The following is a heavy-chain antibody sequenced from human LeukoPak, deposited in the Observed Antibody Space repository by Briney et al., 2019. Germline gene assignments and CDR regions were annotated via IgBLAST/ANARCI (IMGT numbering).Heavy chain of an antibody. CDR3: AGELSPSSYYYYGMDV. J-gene: IGHJ6*02. D-gene: IGHD3-16*02. Sequence: GRSLRLSCAASGFTFSSYGMHWVRQAPGKGLEWVAVISYDGSNKYYADSVKGRFTISRDNSKNTLYLQMNSLRAEDTAVYYCAGELSPSSYYYYGMDVWGQGTTVTVSS. V-gene: IGHV3-30*03. CDR1: GFTFSSYG. CDR2: ISYDGSNK.